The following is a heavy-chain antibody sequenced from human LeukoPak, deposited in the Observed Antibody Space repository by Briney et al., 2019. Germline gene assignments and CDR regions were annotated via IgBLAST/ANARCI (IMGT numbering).Heavy chain of an antibody. V-gene: IGHV3-74*01. CDR1: GFTFSTHW. J-gene: IGHJ5*02. Sequence: PGGSLRLSSAASGFTFSTHWMHWVRQAPGKGPVWVSRINNDGSSTSYADSVKGRFTISRDNAKNTLYLQMNSLRVEDTAVYYCVRSCSISTSCSGWFDPWGQGTLGTVSS. CDR2: INNDGSST. CDR3: VRSCSISTSCSGWFDP. D-gene: IGHD2-2*01.